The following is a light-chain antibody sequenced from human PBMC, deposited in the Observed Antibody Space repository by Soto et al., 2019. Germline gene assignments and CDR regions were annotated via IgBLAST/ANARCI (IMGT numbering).Light chain of an antibody. CDR2: EVS. CDR1: SSDVGSYNP. J-gene: IGLJ1*01. V-gene: IGLV2-23*02. CDR3: CSYAGSSFYV. Sequence: QSALNHPASVSGSAGQSITISCTGTSSDVGSYNPVSWYQQHPGKAPKLMIYEVSKRPSGVSNRFSGSKSGNTASLTISGLQAEDEADYYCCSYAGSSFYVFGTGTKVTVL.